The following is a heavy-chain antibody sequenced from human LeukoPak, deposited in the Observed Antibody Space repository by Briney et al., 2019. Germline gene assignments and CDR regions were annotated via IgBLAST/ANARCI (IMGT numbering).Heavy chain of an antibody. CDR1: GFTFSSYW. CDR3: ARIRRGWSQNWDY. V-gene: IGHV3-7*01. CDR2: IKQDGSEK. D-gene: IGHD6-19*01. Sequence: PGGSLRLSCAASGFTFSSYWMSWVRQAPGKGLEWVANIKQDGSEKYYVDSVKGQFTISRDNAKNSLYLQMNSLRAEDTAVYYCARIRRGWSQNWDYWGQGTLVTVSS. J-gene: IGHJ4*02.